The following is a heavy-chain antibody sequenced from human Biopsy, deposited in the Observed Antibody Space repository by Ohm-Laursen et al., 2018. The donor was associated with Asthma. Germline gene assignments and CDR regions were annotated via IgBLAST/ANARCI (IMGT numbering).Heavy chain of an antibody. CDR2: ISSSGSTT. V-gene: IGHV3-11*01. J-gene: IGHJ6*02. CDR1: GFSFSDYY. CDR3: ARVFESSEWEPFYHFGLDV. D-gene: IGHD1-26*01. Sequence: GSLRLSCTASGFSFSDYYMTWMRQAPGKGLEWVSSISSSGSTTYPAESVKGRFTISRDNAQKSLFLQMGSLRAEDTAIYYCARVFESSEWEPFYHFGLDVWGQGTTVAVSS.